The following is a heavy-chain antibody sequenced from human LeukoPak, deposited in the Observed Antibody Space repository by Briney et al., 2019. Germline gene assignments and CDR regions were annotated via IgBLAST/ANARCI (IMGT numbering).Heavy chain of an antibody. CDR3: ARALGYCSSTSCYLYWFDP. D-gene: IGHD2-2*01. J-gene: IGHJ5*02. Sequence: ASVKVSCKASGYTFTSYDINWVRQATGQALESMGWMNPNSGNTGYAQKFQGRVTMTMNTSISTAYMELSSLRSEDTAVYYCARALGYCSSTSCYLYWFDPWGQGTLVTVSS. CDR2: MNPNSGNT. CDR1: GYTFTSYD. V-gene: IGHV1-8*01.